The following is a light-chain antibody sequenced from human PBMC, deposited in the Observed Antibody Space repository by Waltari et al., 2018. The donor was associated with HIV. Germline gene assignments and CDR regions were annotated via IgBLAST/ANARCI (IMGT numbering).Light chain of an antibody. CDR3: CSYAGSDVV. V-gene: IGLV2-8*02. J-gene: IGLJ2*01. CDR2: EVT. Sequence: QSALTQPPSASRSPGQSVTISCTGTSSSVGVSNYISWYQQHPGKAPKLMIFEVTKRPSGVPDRFSGSKSGNTASLTVSGLQAEDEAVYYCCSYAGSDVVFGGGTKLTVL. CDR1: SSSVGVSNY.